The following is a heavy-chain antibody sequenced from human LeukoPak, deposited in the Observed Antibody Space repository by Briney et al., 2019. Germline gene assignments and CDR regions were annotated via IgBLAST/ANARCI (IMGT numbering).Heavy chain of an antibody. J-gene: IGHJ4*02. CDR3: RSGGAAPGSFDN. D-gene: IGHD4-23*01. Sequence: GGSLRLSCAASGFPFSDYWMGWMRQAPGKGLEWVANIKYDGNGEYYVDSVKGRFTISRDNAKNSLYLQLNSLRVEDTAVYYCRSGGAAPGSFDNWGQGTLVIVSP. CDR1: GFPFSDYW. V-gene: IGHV3-7*01. CDR2: IKYDGNGE.